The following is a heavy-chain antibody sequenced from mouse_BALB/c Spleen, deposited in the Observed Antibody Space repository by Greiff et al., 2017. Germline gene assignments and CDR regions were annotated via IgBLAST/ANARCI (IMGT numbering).Heavy chain of an antibody. D-gene: IGHD2-4*01. CDR3: ARVGGTMITTFAY. CDR1: GYTFTSYV. J-gene: IGHJ3*01. V-gene: IGHV1-14*01. Sequence: EVQVVESGPELVKPGASVKMSCKASGYTFTSYVMHWVKQKPGQGLEWIGYINPYNDGTKYNEKFKGKATLTSDKSSSTAYMELSSLTSEDSAVYYCARVGGTMITTFAYWGQGTLVTVSA. CDR2: INPYNDGT.